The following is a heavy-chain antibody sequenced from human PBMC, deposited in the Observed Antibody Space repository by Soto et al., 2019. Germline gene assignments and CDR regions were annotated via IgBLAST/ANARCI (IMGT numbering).Heavy chain of an antibody. CDR1: GDTLTELS. V-gene: IGHV1-24*01. J-gene: IGHJ5*02. CDR3: ATATQYKWNYVKRNEYNWFDP. CDR2: FDPEDGET. Sequence: GASVKVSCKVSGDTLTELSMHWVRQAPGKGLEWMGGFDPEDGETIYAQKFQGRVTMTEDTSTDTAYMELSSLRSEDTAVYYCATATQYKWNYVKRNEYNWFDPWGQGTLVTVSS. D-gene: IGHD1-7*01.